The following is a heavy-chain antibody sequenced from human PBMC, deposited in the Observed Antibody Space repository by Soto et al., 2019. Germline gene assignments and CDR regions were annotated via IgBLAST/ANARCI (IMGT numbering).Heavy chain of an antibody. CDR1: NGSISSYY. Sequence: SETLSLTCSVSNGSISSYYWSWIRQPPGKGLEWIGYIYYSGSTNYNPSLKSRVTISVDTSKNQFSLKLSSVTAADTAVYYCARDYYDSSGYFVIDPWGQGTLVTVSS. CDR3: ARDYYDSSGYFVIDP. CDR2: IYYSGST. V-gene: IGHV4-59*01. J-gene: IGHJ5*02. D-gene: IGHD3-22*01.